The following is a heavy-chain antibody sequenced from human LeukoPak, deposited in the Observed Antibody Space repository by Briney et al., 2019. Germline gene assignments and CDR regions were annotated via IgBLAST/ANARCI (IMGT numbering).Heavy chain of an antibody. D-gene: IGHD3-3*01. CDR3: ASGVNYFDY. Sequence: GGSLRLSCAASGFTFSSYNMKWVRQAPGKGLEWVSSISSRSSCIFYADSVKGRFTISRDNAKKSLYLQMNSLRAEDTAVYYCASGVNYFDYWGQGTLVTVSS. J-gene: IGHJ4*02. V-gene: IGHV3-21*01. CDR1: GFTFSSYN. CDR2: ISSRSSCI.